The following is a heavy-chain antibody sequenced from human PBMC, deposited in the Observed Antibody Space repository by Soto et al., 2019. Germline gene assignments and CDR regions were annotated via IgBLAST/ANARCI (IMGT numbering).Heavy chain of an antibody. CDR3: ARGAGRRYYDFWSGYYTDNWFDP. D-gene: IGHD3-3*01. Sequence: NPSETLSLTCAVYGGSFSGYYWSWIRQPPGKGLEWIGEINHSGSTNYNPSLKSRVTISVDTSKNQFSLKLSSVTAADTAVYYCARGAGRRYYDFWSGYYTDNWFDPWGQGTLVTVSS. CDR1: GGSFSGYY. J-gene: IGHJ5*02. V-gene: IGHV4-34*01. CDR2: INHSGST.